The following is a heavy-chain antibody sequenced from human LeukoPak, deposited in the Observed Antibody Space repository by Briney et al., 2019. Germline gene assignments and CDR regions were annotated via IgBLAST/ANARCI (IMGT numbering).Heavy chain of an antibody. J-gene: IGHJ2*01. CDR2: IYYSGST. D-gene: IGHD3-10*01. CDR3: ARDRPGSYWYFDL. CDR1: GGSISSSSYY. Sequence: SETLSLTCTVSGGSISSSSYYWGWIRQPPGKGLEWIGSIYYSGSTYYNPSLKSRVTISVDTSKNQFSLKLSSVTAADTAVYYCARDRPGSYWYFDLWGRGTLVTVSS. V-gene: IGHV4-39*02.